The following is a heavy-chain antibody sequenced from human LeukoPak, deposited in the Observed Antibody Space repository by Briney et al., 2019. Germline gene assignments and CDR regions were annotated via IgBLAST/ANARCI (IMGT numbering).Heavy chain of an antibody. CDR1: GGSINSGDYY. V-gene: IGHV4-31*03. CDR3: ARDLSNWHFDP. Sequence: SETLSLTCTVSGGSINSGDYYWTWLGQHPGKGLEWIGFIYYSGYTYYNPSLKSRLTIALDTSKNQFSLRLSSVTVAGTAVYYCARDLSNWHFDPWGQGTLVTVSS. CDR2: IYYSGYT. J-gene: IGHJ5*02. D-gene: IGHD1-20*01.